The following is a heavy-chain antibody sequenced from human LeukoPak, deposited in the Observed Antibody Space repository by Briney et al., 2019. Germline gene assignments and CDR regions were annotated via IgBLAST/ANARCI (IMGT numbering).Heavy chain of an antibody. CDR2: ISGSGGST. D-gene: IGHD3-16*02. CDR3: AKSVMITFGGVIGAFDI. J-gene: IGHJ3*02. V-gene: IGHV3-23*01. Sequence: GGSLRLSCAASGFTFSSYAMSWVRQAPGKGLEWVSAISGSGGSTYYADFVKGRFTISRDNSKNTLYLQMNSLRAEDMAVYYCAKSVMITFGGVIGAFDIWGQGTMVTVSS. CDR1: GFTFSSYA.